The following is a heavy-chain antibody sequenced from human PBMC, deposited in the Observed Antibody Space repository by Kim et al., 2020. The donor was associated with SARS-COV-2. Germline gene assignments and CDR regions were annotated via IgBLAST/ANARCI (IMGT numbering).Heavy chain of an antibody. CDR1: GFTFSTYW. V-gene: IGHV3-74*01. CDR2: INGDGSST. Sequence: GGSLRLSCAASGFTFSTYWMHWVRQAPGKGLVWVSRINGDGSSTVYADSVKGRFTISRDNAKNTVYLQMNSLRAEDTAVYYCVRAGWGYCSGGRCNSGDYFDNWGQGTLVTVSS. J-gene: IGHJ4*02. CDR3: VRAGWGYCSGGRCNSGDYFDN. D-gene: IGHD2-15*01.